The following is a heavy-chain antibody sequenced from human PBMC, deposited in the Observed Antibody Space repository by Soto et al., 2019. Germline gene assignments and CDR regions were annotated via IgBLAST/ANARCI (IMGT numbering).Heavy chain of an antibody. Sequence: ASVKLSCKACGDNFNNYGVTWVRQAPGQGPEWMGWIGVYNGNTKYPQKVQGRVTVTADTSTSTAYMELRSLTSDDTAVYYCARDIAGGEDIWGQGTMVTVSS. CDR3: ARDIAGGEDI. CDR1: GDNFNNYG. CDR2: IGVYNGNT. J-gene: IGHJ3*02. V-gene: IGHV1-18*01. D-gene: IGHD1-26*01.